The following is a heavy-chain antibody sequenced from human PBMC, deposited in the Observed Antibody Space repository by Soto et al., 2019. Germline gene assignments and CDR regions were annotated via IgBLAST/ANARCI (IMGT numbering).Heavy chain of an antibody. CDR2: IGGSNTDR. V-gene: IGHV3-23*01. J-gene: IGHJ5*01. Sequence: DVQLLQSGEGLVQPGGSLTLSCAASRFIFSDYVMNWVRQAPGKGLEWVSSIGGSNTDRYYADSVKGRFIISRDNSKNTMYLQMNSLRDDDTAVYYCAKDAVSYNGKWDWFDSWGQGTLVTVSS. D-gene: IGHD1-26*01. CDR1: RFIFSDYV. CDR3: AKDAVSYNGKWDWFDS.